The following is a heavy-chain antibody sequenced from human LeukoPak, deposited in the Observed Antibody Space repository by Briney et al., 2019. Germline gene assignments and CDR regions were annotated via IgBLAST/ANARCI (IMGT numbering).Heavy chain of an antibody. CDR1: DGSISSSYYY. Sequence: SETLSLTCTVSDGSISSSYYYWGWLRQPPGKGLEWLGSIYYSGSTYYNPSLKSRVTISVDTSKNQFSLKLSSVTAADTAVYYCARVSHEFYNSGWTWGQGTLITVSS. CDR2: IYYSGST. V-gene: IGHV4-39*01. CDR3: ARVSHEFYNSGWT. J-gene: IGHJ5*02. D-gene: IGHD6-19*01.